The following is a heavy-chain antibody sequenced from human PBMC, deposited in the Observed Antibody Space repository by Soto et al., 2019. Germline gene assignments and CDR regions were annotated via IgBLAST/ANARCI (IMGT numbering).Heavy chain of an antibody. Sequence: GDSLQVSCKASGYTFTHFYITWVRQAPGQGLEWMGAISPHNFNTNFAQKFQGRVTLTTDTSTNTAYMELRSLTSDDTAVYYCARDEGGYERVTGYYKAHNFDEWGQGVLVTVAS. V-gene: IGHV1-18*01. D-gene: IGHD3-9*01. CDR1: GYTFTHFY. CDR3: ARDEGGYERVTGYYKAHNFDE. CDR2: ISPHNFNT. J-gene: IGHJ4*02.